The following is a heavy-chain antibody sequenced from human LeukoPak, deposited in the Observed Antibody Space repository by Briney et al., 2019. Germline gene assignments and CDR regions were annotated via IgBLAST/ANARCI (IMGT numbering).Heavy chain of an antibody. V-gene: IGHV3-9*03. J-gene: IGHJ5*02. CDR3: AKGSITMVQGVHNWFDP. D-gene: IGHD3-10*01. CDR2: IGWNSGSI. CDR1: GFTFDDYA. Sequence: GRSLRLSCAASGFTFDDYAMHWVRQAPGKGLEWVSGIGWNSGSIGYADSVKGRFTISRDNAKNSLYLQMNSLRAEDMALYYCAKGSITMVQGVHNWFDPWGQGTLVTVSS.